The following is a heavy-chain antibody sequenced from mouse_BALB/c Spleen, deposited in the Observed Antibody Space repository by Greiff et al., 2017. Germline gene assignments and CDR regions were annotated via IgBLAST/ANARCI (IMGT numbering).Heavy chain of an antibody. V-gene: IGHV1S81*02. CDR1: GYTFTSYY. CDR2: INPSNGGT. D-gene: IGHD1-2*01. J-gene: IGHJ4*01. Sequence: QVQLKEPGAELVKPGASVKLSCKASGYTFTSYYIYWVKQRPGQGLEWIGGINPSNGGTNFNEKFKSKATLTVDKSSSTAYMQLSSLTSEDSAVYYCTRYHYGLYAMDYWGQGTSVTVSS. CDR3: TRYHYGLYAMDY.